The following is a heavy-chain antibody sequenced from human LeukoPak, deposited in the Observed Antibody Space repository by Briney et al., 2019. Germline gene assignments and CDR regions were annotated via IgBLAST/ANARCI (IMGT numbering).Heavy chain of an antibody. Sequence: TGGSLRLSCAASGFTFSSYAMHWVRQAPGKGLEWVAVISYDGSNKYYADSVKGRFTISRDNSKNTLYLQMNSLRAEDTAVYYCASWYSSSWYGVESMDYWGQGTLVTVSS. D-gene: IGHD6-13*01. CDR3: ASWYSSSWYGVESMDY. CDR2: ISYDGSNK. J-gene: IGHJ4*02. CDR1: GFTFSSYA. V-gene: IGHV3-30*04.